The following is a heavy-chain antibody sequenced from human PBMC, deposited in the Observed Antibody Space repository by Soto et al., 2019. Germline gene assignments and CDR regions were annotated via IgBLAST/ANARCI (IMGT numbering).Heavy chain of an antibody. CDR3: ARAPYSSGWPDS. V-gene: IGHV4-61*08. CDR1: GGSVSSGGYF. D-gene: IGHD6-19*01. CDR2: ISYSGST. J-gene: IGHJ4*02. Sequence: QVQLQESGPGLVKPSETLSLTCTVSGGSVSSGGYFWSWIRQPPGKGLEWIGYISYSGSTKYNPSLESRVTKSVDTSNKKFSLKLASVTAADTAVYYCARAPYSSGWPDSWGQGTLVTVSS.